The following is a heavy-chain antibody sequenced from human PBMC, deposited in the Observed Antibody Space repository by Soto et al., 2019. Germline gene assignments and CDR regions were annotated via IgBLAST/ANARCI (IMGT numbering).Heavy chain of an antibody. J-gene: IGHJ5*02. Sequence: ASVKFSCKASGYTFTGYYIHWVRQAPGQGLEWMGGINPNSGASNYAQKFQGRVTMTRDTSISTAYMELSRLRSDDTAVYYCARYCSSNSCQFEPWGQGTLVSVSS. CDR3: ARYCSSNSCQFEP. V-gene: IGHV1-2*02. CDR1: GYTFTGYY. CDR2: INPNSGAS. D-gene: IGHD2-2*01.